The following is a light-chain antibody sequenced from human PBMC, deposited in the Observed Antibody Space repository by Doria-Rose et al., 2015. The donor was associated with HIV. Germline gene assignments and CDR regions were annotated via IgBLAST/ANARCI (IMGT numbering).Light chain of an antibody. J-gene: IGKJ2*01. Sequence: VGDRLTITCQASQDISPYLNWYQQKPGKAPKLLIYDASNLERGVPSRFSGSGSGTDFTFTISSLQPEDIATYYCQQYDDLPYTFGQGTNLKIK. CDR3: QQYDDLPYT. CDR1: QDISPY. V-gene: IGKV1-33*01. CDR2: DAS.